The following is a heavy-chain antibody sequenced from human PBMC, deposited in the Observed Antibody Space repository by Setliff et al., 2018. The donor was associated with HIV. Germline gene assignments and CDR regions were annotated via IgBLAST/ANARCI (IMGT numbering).Heavy chain of an antibody. D-gene: IGHD6-6*01. CDR3: ARGIPQREYSTSSRLVDY. CDR2: IYYSGGT. Sequence: LSLTCSVSGDSISSSSYYWGWIRQPPGKGLEWIGSIYYSGGTNYNPSLNSRVTILVDTSKSQSSLKLTSVTATDTAVYYCARGIPQREYSTSSRLVDYWGQGTLVTVSS. J-gene: IGHJ4*02. CDR1: GDSISSSSYY. V-gene: IGHV4-39*01.